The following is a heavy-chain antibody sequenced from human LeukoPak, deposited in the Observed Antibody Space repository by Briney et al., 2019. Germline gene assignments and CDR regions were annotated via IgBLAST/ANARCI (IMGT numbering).Heavy chain of an antibody. J-gene: IGHJ3*01. D-gene: IGHD4-23*01. V-gene: IGHV4-59*01. CDR1: GGSISSYY. CDR3: PRARFYAPRGGFDV. CDR2: IYYSGST. Sequence: PSETLSLTCTVSGGSISSYYWSWIRQPPGKGLEWIGYIYYSGSTNYNPSLKSRVTISVDTSNNHFFLKLSSVPTAATAVYSCPRARFYAPRGGFDVWGQGTMVTVSS.